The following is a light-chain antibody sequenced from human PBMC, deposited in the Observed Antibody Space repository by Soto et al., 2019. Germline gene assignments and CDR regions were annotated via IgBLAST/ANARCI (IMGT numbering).Light chain of an antibody. J-gene: IGLJ2*01. V-gene: IGLV2-14*01. CDR3: SSYTSSSALVV. Sequence: QSALTQPASVSGSPGQSITISCTGTSSDVGGYNYVSWYQQHPGKAPKLMIYDVSNRPSGVSNRFSGSKSGNTASLTISRIQAEGEADYSCSSYTSSSALVVFGGGTKVTVL. CDR2: DVS. CDR1: SSDVGGYNY.